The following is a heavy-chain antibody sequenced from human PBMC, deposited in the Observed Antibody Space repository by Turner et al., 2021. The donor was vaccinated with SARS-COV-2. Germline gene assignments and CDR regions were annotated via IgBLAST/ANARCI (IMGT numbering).Heavy chain of an antibody. CDR1: GFTFSSYA. D-gene: IGHD4-17*01. J-gene: IGHJ4*02. CDR3: AKVASNPGDYFDY. V-gene: IGHV3-23*01. Sequence: EVQLLESGGGLVQPGGSLRLYCAASGFTFSSYAMRWVRQAPGKGLEWVSGISDSGGSTYYADSVKGRFTISRDNSKNTLYLQMNSLRAEDTAVYYCAKVASNPGDYFDYWGQGTLVTVSS. CDR2: ISDSGGST.